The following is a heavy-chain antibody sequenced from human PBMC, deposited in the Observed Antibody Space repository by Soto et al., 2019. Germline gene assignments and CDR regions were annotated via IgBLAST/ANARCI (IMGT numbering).Heavy chain of an antibody. CDR1: GGSISSSSYY. V-gene: IGHV4-39*01. CDR3: ASLWFGEFGGWFDP. D-gene: IGHD3-10*01. Sequence: TSETLSLTCTVSGGSISSSSYYWGWIRQPPGKGLEWIGSIYYSGSTYYNPSLKSRVTISVDTSKNQFSLKLSSVTAADTAVYYCASLWFGEFGGWFDPWGQGTLVTVSS. J-gene: IGHJ5*02. CDR2: IYYSGST.